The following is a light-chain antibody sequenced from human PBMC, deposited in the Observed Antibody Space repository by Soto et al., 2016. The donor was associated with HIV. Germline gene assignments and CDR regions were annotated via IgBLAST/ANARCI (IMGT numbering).Light chain of an antibody. CDR3: QHLNGYPRA. V-gene: IGKV1-9*01. CDR1: QGISSY. CDR2: AAS. Sequence: DIQLTQSPSFLSASVGDRVTITCRASQGISSYLAWYRQKPGKAPRLLIYAASSLQSGVPLRFSGSGSGTEFTLTISSLQSEDFATYYCQHLNGYPRAFGQGTRVDI. J-gene: IGKJ1*01.